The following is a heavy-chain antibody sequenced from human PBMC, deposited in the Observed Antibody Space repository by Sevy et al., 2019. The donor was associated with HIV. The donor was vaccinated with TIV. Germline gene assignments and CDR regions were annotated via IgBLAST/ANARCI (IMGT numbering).Heavy chain of an antibody. V-gene: IGHV3-33*01. J-gene: IGHJ4*02. D-gene: IGHD6-13*01. CDR3: VRDPQINDIAESGIIH. CDR1: GFTFRKYG. CDR2: IWWDGSEK. Sequence: GGSLRLSCAASGFTFRKYGMHWVRQAPGKGLEWVAVIWWDGSEKYYAYSVKGRFTISRDNSEDTMYLQMRSLRADDTAVYYCVRDPQINDIAESGIIHWGQGTLVTVSS.